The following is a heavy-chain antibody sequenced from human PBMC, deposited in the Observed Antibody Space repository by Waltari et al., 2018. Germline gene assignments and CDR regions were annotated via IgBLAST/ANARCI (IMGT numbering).Heavy chain of an antibody. V-gene: IGHV3-48*01. CDR3: AXXVRGAFDX. Sequence: EVQLXXXGXGLVQPGGSPRLXGXASGFTFGIYSMNWVXPAPGKGLEXVXYITXXXXXXXYADXVRGRFTISXDXARGSVXXXMNSLRXEDXXVYXCAXXVRGAFDXXXXXTMVTVSS. CDR2: ITXXXXXX. D-gene: IGHD3-10*01. J-gene: IGHJ3*01. CDR1: GFTFGIYS.